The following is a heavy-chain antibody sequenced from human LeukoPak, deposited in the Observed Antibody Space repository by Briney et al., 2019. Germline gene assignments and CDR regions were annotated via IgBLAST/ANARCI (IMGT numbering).Heavy chain of an antibody. J-gene: IGHJ4*02. CDR3: VKNDGWFHLAQ. CDR1: GFNFRDHW. Sequence: GGSLRLSCAASGFNFRDHWMDWVRQAPGKGLEWVGHIKTDGGETYYLDSLKGRISISRDNTNNALYLQMNSLRVEDTALYYCVKNDGWFHLAQWGQGTLVTVSS. CDR2: IKTDGGET. V-gene: IGHV3-7*03. D-gene: IGHD6-19*01.